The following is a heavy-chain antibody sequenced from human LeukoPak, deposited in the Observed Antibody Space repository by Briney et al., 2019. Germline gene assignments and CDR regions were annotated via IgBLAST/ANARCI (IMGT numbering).Heavy chain of an antibody. V-gene: IGHV3-74*01. CDR3: AKDAYYYDSSGYYYY. Sequence: GGSLKLSCAVSGFTLSNSWMHWVRQAPGKGLVWVARTNGDGNDISYADSVKGRFTISRDNSKNTLYLQMNSLRAEDTAVYYCAKDAYYYDSSGYYYYWGQGTLVTVS. CDR1: GFTLSNSW. D-gene: IGHD3-22*01. CDR2: TNGDGNDI. J-gene: IGHJ4*02.